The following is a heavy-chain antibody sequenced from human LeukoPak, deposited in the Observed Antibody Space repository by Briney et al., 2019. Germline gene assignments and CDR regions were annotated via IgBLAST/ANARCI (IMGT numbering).Heavy chain of an antibody. D-gene: IGHD5-24*01. CDR1: GFTFSSYG. J-gene: IGHJ4*02. Sequence: GGSLRLSCAASGFTFSSYGMHWVRQAPGKGLEWVAVISYDGSNKYYADSVKGRFIISRDNAKNSLYLQMNSLRAEDTAVYYCARDLDLGVTRWLEPEFDYWGQGTLVTVSS. V-gene: IGHV3-30*03. CDR2: ISYDGSNK. CDR3: ARDLDLGVTRWLEPEFDY.